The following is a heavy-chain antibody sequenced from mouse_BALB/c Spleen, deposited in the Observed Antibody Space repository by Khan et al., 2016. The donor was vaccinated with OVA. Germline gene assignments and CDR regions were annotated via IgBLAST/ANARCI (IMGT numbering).Heavy chain of an antibody. D-gene: IGHD1-1*02. CDR2: IWSDGST. J-gene: IGHJ4*01. CDR1: GFSLTNYG. V-gene: IGHV2-6-1*01. Sequence: QVQLKESGPGLVAPSQSLSITCTISGFSLTNYGVHWVRQPPGKGLEWLVVIWSDGSTPYNSALKSRLTISKDNSKSQVFLKMNSLQTDDTAGYYCAGRPDYHYNSMDYWGQGTSVTVSS. CDR3: AGRPDYHYNSMDY.